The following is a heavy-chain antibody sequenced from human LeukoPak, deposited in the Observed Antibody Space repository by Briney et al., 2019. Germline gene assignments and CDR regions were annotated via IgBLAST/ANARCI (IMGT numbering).Heavy chain of an antibody. CDR3: AKPLISGSYYGAFDI. V-gene: IGHV3-23*01. J-gene: IGHJ3*02. CDR1: RFTFSSYA. D-gene: IGHD1-26*01. Sequence: GGSLRLSCAASRFTFSSYAMNWVRQAPGKGLEWVSAISGSGGSTDYADSVKGRFTIFRDNSKNTLSLQMDSLRAEDTAVYYCAKPLISGSYYGAFDIWGQGTMVTVSS. CDR2: ISGSGGST.